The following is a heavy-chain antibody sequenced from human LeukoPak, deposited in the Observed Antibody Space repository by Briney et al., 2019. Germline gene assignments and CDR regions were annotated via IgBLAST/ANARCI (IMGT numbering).Heavy chain of an antibody. CDR3: AGRGQRYFRD. CDR2: VYRSGNT. J-gene: IGHJ1*01. Sequence: SETLSLTCTVSGDSISSDYWSWIRRPPGRGLEWIGYVYRSGNTDYNPSLMRRLTISLDTSKNQLSLNLTSVTAADTAVYYCAGRGQRYFRDWGQGTLVTVSS. CDR1: GDSISSDY. V-gene: IGHV4-4*08.